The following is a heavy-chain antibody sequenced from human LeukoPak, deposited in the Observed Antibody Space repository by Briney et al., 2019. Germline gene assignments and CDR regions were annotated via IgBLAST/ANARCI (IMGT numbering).Heavy chain of an antibody. D-gene: IGHD1-26*01. Sequence: ASVKVSCKVSGYTLTELSMHWVRQAPGKGLEWMGGFDPEDGETIYAQKFQRRVTMTEDTSTDTAYMELSSLRSEDTAVYYCATAGSYHTRGAFDIWGQGTMVTVSS. CDR3: ATAGSYHTRGAFDI. CDR2: FDPEDGET. J-gene: IGHJ3*02. V-gene: IGHV1-24*01. CDR1: GYTLTELS.